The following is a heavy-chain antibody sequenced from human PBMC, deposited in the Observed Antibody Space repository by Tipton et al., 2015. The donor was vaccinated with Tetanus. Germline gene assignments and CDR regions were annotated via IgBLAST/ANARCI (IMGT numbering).Heavy chain of an antibody. CDR2: ISYSSTSI. Sequence: SLRLSCAGSGFSFRDAGMNWVRQAPGKGLEWVSYISYSSTSIYYADSVKGRFVISRDNAKNSLYLQMNTLRDDDTAVYYCASGSALDYWGQGTLVTVSS. J-gene: IGHJ4*02. CDR3: ASGSALDY. CDR1: GFSFRDAG. V-gene: IGHV3-48*02. D-gene: IGHD6-25*01.